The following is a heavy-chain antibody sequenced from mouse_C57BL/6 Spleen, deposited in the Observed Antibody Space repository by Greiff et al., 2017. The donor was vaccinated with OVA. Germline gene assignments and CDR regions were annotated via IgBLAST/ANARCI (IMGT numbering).Heavy chain of an antibody. V-gene: IGHV7-3*01. D-gene: IGHD2-2*01. Sequence: EVQRVESGGGLVQPGGSLSLSCAASGFTFTDYYMSWVRQPPGKALEWLGFIRNKANGYTTEYSASVKGRFTISRDNSQSILYLQMNALRAEDSATYYCARYWRLRRIFDYWGQGTTLTVSS. CDR2: IRNKANGYTT. CDR1: GFTFTDYY. CDR3: ARYWRLRRIFDY. J-gene: IGHJ2*01.